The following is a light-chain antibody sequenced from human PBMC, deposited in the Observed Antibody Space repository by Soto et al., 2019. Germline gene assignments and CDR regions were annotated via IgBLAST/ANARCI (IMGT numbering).Light chain of an antibody. V-gene: IGKV3-15*01. Sequence: EVVMTQSPATLSVSPGERATLSCRASQSVGSKLAWYQQKPGQAPRLLIFDAFTRATGIPARFSGSGSGIELTLFISSLQSEDFAVYYCQQYNNWPPLTFGGGTKVEI. CDR3: QQYNNWPPLT. CDR2: DAF. J-gene: IGKJ4*01. CDR1: QSVGSK.